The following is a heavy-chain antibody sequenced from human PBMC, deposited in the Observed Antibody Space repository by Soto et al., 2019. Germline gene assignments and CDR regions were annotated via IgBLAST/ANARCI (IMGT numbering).Heavy chain of an antibody. D-gene: IGHD4-17*01. Sequence: QVQLVQSGAEVKKPGSSVKVSCKASGGTFSSYAISWVRQAPGQGLEWMGGIIPIFGTANYAQKFQGRVTSTADESTSTAYMERSSLRSEDTAVYYCARGGGLDGYYGDRYYYYGMDVWGQGTTVTVSS. CDR3: ARGGGLDGYYGDRYYYYGMDV. CDR1: GGTFSSYA. CDR2: IIPIFGTA. J-gene: IGHJ6*02. V-gene: IGHV1-69*01.